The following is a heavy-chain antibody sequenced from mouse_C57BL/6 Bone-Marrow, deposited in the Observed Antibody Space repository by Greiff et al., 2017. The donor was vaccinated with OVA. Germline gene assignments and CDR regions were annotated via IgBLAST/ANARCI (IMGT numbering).Heavy chain of an antibody. V-gene: IGHV1-54*01. CDR1: GYAFTNYL. Sequence: QVQLQQSGAELVRPGTSVKVSCKASGYAFTNYLIEWVKQRPGQGLEWIGVINPGRGGTNYNEKFKGKATLTADKSSSTAYMQLSSLTSEDSAVYFCARSDAFAYWGQGTLVTVSA. CDR2: INPGRGGT. J-gene: IGHJ3*01. CDR3: ARSDAFAY.